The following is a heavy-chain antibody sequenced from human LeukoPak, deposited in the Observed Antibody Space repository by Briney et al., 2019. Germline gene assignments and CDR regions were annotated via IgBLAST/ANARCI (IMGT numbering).Heavy chain of an antibody. CDR3: ARDTGYSYGYYGKYFDY. CDR2: INPSGGTT. CDR1: GYTFTSYH. Sequence: GASVNVSCKASGYTFTSYHMHWVRQAPGQGLEWMGLINPSGGTTNYAQKFRGRVTMTTETSTSTAYMELRSLRSDDTAVYYCARDTGYSYGYYGKYFDYWGQGTLVTVSS. D-gene: IGHD5-18*01. J-gene: IGHJ4*02. V-gene: IGHV1-46*01.